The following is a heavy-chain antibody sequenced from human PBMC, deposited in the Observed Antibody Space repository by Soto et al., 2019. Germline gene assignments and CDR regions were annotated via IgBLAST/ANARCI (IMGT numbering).Heavy chain of an antibody. CDR2: IIPMFGTA. Sequence: SVNVSCKASGGTFSSYAISWVRQAPGQGLEWMGGIIPMFGTANYAQKFQGRVTITADKSTSTAYMELSSLRSEDTAVYYCANVAYSSSRYVMRYSDYWGKGSMVTVSS. D-gene: IGHD6-13*01. CDR1: GGTFSSYA. V-gene: IGHV1-69*06. J-gene: IGHJ4*02. CDR3: ANVAYSSSRYVMRYSDY.